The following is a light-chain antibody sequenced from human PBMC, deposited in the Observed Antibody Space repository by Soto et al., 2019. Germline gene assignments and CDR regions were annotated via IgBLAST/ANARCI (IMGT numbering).Light chain of an antibody. CDR1: QGFRDD. V-gene: IGKV1-6*01. J-gene: IGKJ3*01. CDR3: QQRSNWPPT. Sequence: AIQMTKSPSPLSASVGDRVTIPCRACQGFRDDLAWYQQKPGKAPKLLIYAASSLQIGVPSRFSGSGSGTDFTLTISSLEPEDFAVYYCQQRSNWPPTFGPGTKVDIK. CDR2: AAS.